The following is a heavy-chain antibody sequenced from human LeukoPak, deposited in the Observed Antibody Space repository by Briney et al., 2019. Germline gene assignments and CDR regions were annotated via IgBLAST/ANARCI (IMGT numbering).Heavy chain of an antibody. CDR2: ISGSSGII. D-gene: IGHD6-13*01. Sequence: GGSLRLSCAASGFTFNTYTMNWVRQAPGKGLEWVSYISGSSGIIDYADSVRGRFTISRDNAKNSLYLQMSSLRAEDTAVYYCAKDHPLVPYFDYWGQGTLVTVSS. V-gene: IGHV3-48*01. CDR1: GFTFNTYT. CDR3: AKDHPLVPYFDY. J-gene: IGHJ4*02.